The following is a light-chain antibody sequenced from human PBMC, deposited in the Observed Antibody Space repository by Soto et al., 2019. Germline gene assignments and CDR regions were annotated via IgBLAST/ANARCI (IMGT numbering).Light chain of an antibody. V-gene: IGKV3-15*01. CDR3: KKYNNWPRET. CDR2: GAS. Sequence: EILMTQSPATLSVSPGERATLSCSASQSVSSNLAWYQQKPGQAPRLLIYGASTRATGIPARFSGSGSGTEFTLTISSLQSEDFAIYYCKKYNNWPRETFGQGTKVEIK. J-gene: IGKJ1*01. CDR1: QSVSSN.